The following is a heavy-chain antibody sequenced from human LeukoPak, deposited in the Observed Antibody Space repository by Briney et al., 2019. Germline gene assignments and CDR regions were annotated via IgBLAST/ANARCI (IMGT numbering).Heavy chain of an antibody. J-gene: IGHJ4*02. V-gene: IGHV3-48*01. Sequence: GGSLRLSCAASGFTFSSYSMNWVRQAPGKGLEWVSYISSSSSTIYYADSVKGRFTISRDNAKNTLYLQMNSLRAEDTAVYYCARSGRFLEWLLYRECFDYWGQGTLVTVSS. CDR1: GFTFSSYS. CDR2: ISSSSSTI. CDR3: ARSGRFLEWLLYRECFDY. D-gene: IGHD3-3*01.